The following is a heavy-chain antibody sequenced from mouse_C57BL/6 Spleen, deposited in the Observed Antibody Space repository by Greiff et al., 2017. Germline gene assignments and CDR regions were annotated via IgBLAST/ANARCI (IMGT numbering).Heavy chain of an antibody. CDR3: ARRGYYGSTQGYFDV. D-gene: IGHD1-1*01. CDR1: GYTFTSYW. CDR2: IDPSDSYT. Sequence: QVQLKQPGAELVMPGASVKLSCKASGYTFTSYWMHWVKQRPGQGLEWIGEIDPSDSYTNYNQKFKGKSTLTVDKSSSTAYMQLSSLTSEVSAVYYCARRGYYGSTQGYFDVWGTGTTVTVSS. J-gene: IGHJ1*03. V-gene: IGHV1-69*01.